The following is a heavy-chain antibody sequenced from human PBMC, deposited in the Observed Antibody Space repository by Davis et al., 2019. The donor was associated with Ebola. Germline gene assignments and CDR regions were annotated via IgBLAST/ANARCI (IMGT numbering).Heavy chain of an antibody. J-gene: IGHJ4*02. CDR3: ARGPGSFYGSGSHYYDY. CDR1: GGSISGYY. V-gene: IGHV4-59*08. Sequence: SATLSLTCTVSGGSISGYYWSWVRQPPGQGLEWIGYIYDSGYTHYNPSLEGRVTMSVDTSKNQFSLNLKSVTAADTAVYYCARGPGSFYGSGSHYYDYWGQGTLVTVSS. D-gene: IGHD3-10*01. CDR2: IYDSGYT.